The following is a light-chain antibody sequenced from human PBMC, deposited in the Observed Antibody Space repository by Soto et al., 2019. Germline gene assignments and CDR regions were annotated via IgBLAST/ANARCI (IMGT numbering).Light chain of an antibody. Sequence: QSALTQPASVSGSPGQSITISCTGTSSDVGAYNYVSWYQQHPGKAPKLIIYDVTNRPSGVSDRFSGSKSGNTASLTISGLQAEDEADCHCSSHTSNSALDIFGGGT. CDR1: SSDVGAYNY. V-gene: IGLV2-14*01. CDR3: SSHTSNSALDI. CDR2: DVT. J-gene: IGLJ2*01.